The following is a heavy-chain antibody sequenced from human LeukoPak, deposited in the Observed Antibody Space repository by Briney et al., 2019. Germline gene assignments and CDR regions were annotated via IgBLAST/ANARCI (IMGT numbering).Heavy chain of an antibody. D-gene: IGHD3-22*01. J-gene: IGHJ4*02. CDR2: IRYDGSNK. CDR3: AKEGRYDSSGYYHLDY. CDR1: GFTFSSYA. V-gene: IGHV3-30*02. Sequence: GGSLRLSCAASGFTFSSYAMHWVRQAPGKGLEWVAFIRYDGSNKYYADSVKGRFTISRDNSKNSLYLQMNSLRAEDTAVYYCAKEGRYDSSGYYHLDYWGQGTLVTVSS.